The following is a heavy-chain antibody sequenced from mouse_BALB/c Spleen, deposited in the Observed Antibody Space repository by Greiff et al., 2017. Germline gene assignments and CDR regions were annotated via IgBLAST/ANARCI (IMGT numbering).Heavy chain of an antibody. V-gene: IGHV1-9*01. Sequence: QVQLQQSGAELMKPGASVKISCKATGYTFSSYWIEWVKQRPGHGLEWIGEILPGSGSTNYNEKFKGKATFTADTSSNTAYMQLSSLTSEDSAVYYCARSGSTAHCDYWGQGTTLTVSS. CDR1: GYTFSSYW. CDR3: ARSGSTAHCDY. CDR2: ILPGSGST. D-gene: IGHD1-2*01. J-gene: IGHJ2*01.